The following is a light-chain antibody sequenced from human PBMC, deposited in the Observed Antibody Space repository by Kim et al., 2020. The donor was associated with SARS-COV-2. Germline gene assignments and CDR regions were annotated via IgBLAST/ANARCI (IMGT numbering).Light chain of an antibody. CDR2: GKN. V-gene: IGLV3-19*01. J-gene: IGLJ3*02. CDR1: SLRSYY. CDR3: NSRDSSGNHLGV. Sequence: LGQSVRITCQGDSLRSYYASWYQQKPGQAPVLVIYGKNNRPSGIPDRFSGSSSGNTASLTITGAQAEDEADYYCNSRDSSGNHLGVFGGGTKLTVL.